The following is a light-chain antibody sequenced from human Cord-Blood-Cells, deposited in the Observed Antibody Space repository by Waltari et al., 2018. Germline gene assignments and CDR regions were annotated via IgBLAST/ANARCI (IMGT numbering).Light chain of an antibody. Sequence: QSALTQPRSVSGSPGQSVTISCPGTSSDVGGYNYVSWYQQHPGQAPKLMSYDVSKRPSGVPERCSGSKSGNTASLTISGLQAEDEADYYCCSYAGSYTFYVFGTGTKVTVL. J-gene: IGLJ1*01. CDR3: CSYAGSYTFYV. CDR2: DVS. V-gene: IGLV2-11*02. CDR1: SSDVGGYNY.